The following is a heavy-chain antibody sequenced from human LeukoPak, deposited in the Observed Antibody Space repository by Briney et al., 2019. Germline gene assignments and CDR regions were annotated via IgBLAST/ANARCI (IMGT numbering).Heavy chain of an antibody. Sequence: GGSLRLSCAASGFTFSSYSMNWVRQAPGKGLEWVSSISSSSSYTYYADSVKGRFTISRDNAKNSLYLQMNSLRAEDTAVYYCASSGSIAAAGAFFDYWGQRTLVTVSS. CDR3: ASSGSIAAAGAFFDY. CDR2: ISSSSSYT. V-gene: IGHV3-21*01. D-gene: IGHD6-13*01. J-gene: IGHJ4*02. CDR1: GFTFSSYS.